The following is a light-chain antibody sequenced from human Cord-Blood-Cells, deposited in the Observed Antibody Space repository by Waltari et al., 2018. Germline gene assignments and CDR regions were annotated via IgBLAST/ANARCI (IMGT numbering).Light chain of an antibody. CDR2: EGS. V-gene: IGLV2-23*01. CDR3: CSYAGSSTLV. CDR1: SSDVGSYNL. Sequence: QSALTQPSPASGSPGQSLTISCTGTSSDVGSYNLVSWYHQHPGTAPKLMVYEGSKRPSGFSNRFSGSKSGNTASLTISGLQAEDEADYYCCSYAGSSTLVFGGGTKLTVL. J-gene: IGLJ3*02.